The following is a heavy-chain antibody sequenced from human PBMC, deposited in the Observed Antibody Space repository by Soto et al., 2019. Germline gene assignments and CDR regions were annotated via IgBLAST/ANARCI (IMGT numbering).Heavy chain of an antibody. CDR1: VCTFSSYS. CDR2: ISSSSSYI. J-gene: IGHJ3*02. V-gene: IGHV3-21*01. CDR3: GRVGGGYQMIHAFVM. D-gene: IGHD2-2*01. Sequence: PMGSLRLSCAASVCTFSSYSMNWVRHAPGKGLEWVSSISSSSSYIYYADSVKGRFTISRDNAKNSLYLPMNSLRAEDTAVYYCGRVGGGYQMIHAFVMWGPGT.